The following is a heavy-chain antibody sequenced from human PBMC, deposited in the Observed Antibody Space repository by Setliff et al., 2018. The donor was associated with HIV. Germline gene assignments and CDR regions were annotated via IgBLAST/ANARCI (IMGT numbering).Heavy chain of an antibody. J-gene: IGHJ3*02. D-gene: IGHD3-10*01. Sequence: SVKVSCKASGGSFNILGFTWVRQAPGQGLEWVGGIIPVVDAPIYAQRFQGRVVITADKSTGTAYMQLSSLRFEDTAVYYCATRPPGVHGFSIWGQGTMVTVPS. CDR2: IIPVVDAP. V-gene: IGHV1-69*06. CDR3: ATRPPGVHGFSI. CDR1: GGSFNILG.